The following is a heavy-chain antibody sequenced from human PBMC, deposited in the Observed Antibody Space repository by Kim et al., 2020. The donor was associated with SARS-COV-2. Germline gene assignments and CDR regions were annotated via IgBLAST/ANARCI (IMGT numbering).Heavy chain of an antibody. D-gene: IGHD3-16*01. Sequence: GGSLRLSCEASGFTFGVYWMHWVRQVPGKGLVWVSRINPDGKTTTYADSVKGRFTISRDNAKDTLYLQMDSLRADDTAVYYCGRDEWGSVPYWGHGTLVTVSS. V-gene: IGHV3-74*01. J-gene: IGHJ4*01. CDR2: INPDGKTT. CDR3: GRDEWGSVPY. CDR1: GFTFGVYW.